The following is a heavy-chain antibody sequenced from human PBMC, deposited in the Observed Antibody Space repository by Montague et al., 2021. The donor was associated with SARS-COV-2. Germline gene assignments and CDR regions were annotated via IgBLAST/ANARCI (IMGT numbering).Heavy chain of an antibody. D-gene: IGHD5-24*01. CDR1: GFIFRHYA. V-gene: IGHV3-23*01. Sequence: SLRLSCDASGFIFRHYAMSWVRQAPGKGLEWVSGISTSGDYTYYADSLKGRFTISRDNSRNTLYLQMNSLRAEDTAIYYCAKDREMDYSADYWGQGTLVTVSS. J-gene: IGHJ4*02. CDR2: ISTSGDYT. CDR3: AKDREMDYSADY.